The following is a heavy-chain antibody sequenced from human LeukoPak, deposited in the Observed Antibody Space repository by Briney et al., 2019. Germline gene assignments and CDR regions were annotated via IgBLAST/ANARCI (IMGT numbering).Heavy chain of an antibody. Sequence: PGGSLRLSCAASGFIVSDNFMSWVRQAPGKGLEWVSVIYAGGSTYYADSVKGRFTISRDNPKNTLFLQMNSLSPEDTAVYYCARSTYYDSSGYSLDAFDIWGQGTMVTVSS. CDR1: GFIVSDNF. D-gene: IGHD3-22*01. CDR2: IYAGGST. CDR3: ARSTYYDSSGYSLDAFDI. J-gene: IGHJ3*02. V-gene: IGHV3-53*01.